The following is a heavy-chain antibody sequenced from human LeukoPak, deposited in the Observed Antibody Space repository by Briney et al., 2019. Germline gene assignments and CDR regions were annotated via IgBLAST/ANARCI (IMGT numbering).Heavy chain of an antibody. J-gene: IGHJ5*02. CDR2: IIPILGIA. CDR1: GGTFSSYA. D-gene: IGHD4-17*01. Sequence: ASVKVSCKASGGTFSSYAISWVRQAPGQGLEWMGRIIPILGIANYAQKFQGRVTITADKSTSTAYMELSSLRSEDTAAYYCARDPATVTRAEFDPWGQGTLVTVSS. CDR3: ARDPATVTRAEFDP. V-gene: IGHV1-69*04.